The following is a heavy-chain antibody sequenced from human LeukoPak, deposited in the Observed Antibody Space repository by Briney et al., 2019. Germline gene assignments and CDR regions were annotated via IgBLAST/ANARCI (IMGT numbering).Heavy chain of an antibody. CDR1: GGSISSSSYY. Sequence: SETLAPICTVSGGSISSSSYYWGWIRQPPGKGLEWIGSIYYSGSTYYNPSLKSRVTISVDTSKNQFSLKLSSVTAADTAVYYCARVLAVALFRRWFVPWSEGTLVTVSS. CDR2: IYYSGST. J-gene: IGHJ5*02. CDR3: ARVLAVALFRRWFVP. V-gene: IGHV4-39*01. D-gene: IGHD6-19*01.